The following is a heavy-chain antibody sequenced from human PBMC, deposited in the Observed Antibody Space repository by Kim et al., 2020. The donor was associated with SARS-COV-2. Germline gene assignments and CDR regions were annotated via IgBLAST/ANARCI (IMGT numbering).Heavy chain of an antibody. V-gene: IGHV3-66*01. CDR2: IYSGGST. CDR1: GFTVSSNY. D-gene: IGHD1-26*01. J-gene: IGHJ4*02. Sequence: GGSLRLSCAASGFTVSSNYMSWVRQAPGKGLEWVSVIYSGGSTYYADSVKGRFTISRDNSKNTLYLQMNSLRAEDTAVYYCARSVGATYYFEYWGQGTLVTVSS. CDR3: ARSVGATYYFEY.